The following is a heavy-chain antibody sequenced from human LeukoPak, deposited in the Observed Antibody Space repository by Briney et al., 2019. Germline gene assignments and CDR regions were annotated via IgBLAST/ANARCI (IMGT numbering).Heavy chain of an antibody. CDR3: AKAGYSSSWFYYYYYGMDV. CDR1: GFTFSSYA. Sequence: GGSLRLSCAASGFTFSSYAMSWVRQAPGKGLEWVSAISGSGGSTYYADSVKGRFTISRDNSKNTLYLQMNSLRAEDTAVYYCAKAGYSSSWFYYYYYGMDVWGQGTQVTVSS. J-gene: IGHJ6*02. CDR2: ISGSGGST. D-gene: IGHD6-13*01. V-gene: IGHV3-23*01.